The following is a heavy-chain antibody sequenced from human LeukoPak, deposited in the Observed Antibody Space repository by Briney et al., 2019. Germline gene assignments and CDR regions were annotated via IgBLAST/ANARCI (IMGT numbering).Heavy chain of an antibody. V-gene: IGHV3-21*01. CDR2: ISSSSSYI. J-gene: IGHJ4*02. D-gene: IGHD6-19*01. CDR3: ARVGRQLVAGTQTGFDY. Sequence: GGSLRLSCAASGFTFSSYSVNWVRQAPGKGLEWVSSISSSSSYIYYADSVKGRFTISRDNAKKSLYLQMNSLRAEETAVYYCARVGRQLVAGTQTGFDYWGQGTLVTVSS. CDR1: GFTFSSYS.